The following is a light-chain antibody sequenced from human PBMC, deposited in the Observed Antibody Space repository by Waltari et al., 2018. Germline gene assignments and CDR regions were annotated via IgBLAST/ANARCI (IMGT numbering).Light chain of an antibody. CDR1: QSVLYSSNDKNY. V-gene: IGKV4-1*01. Sequence: DIVMTQSPDSLAVSLGERATINCKSSQSVLYSSNDKNYLAWYQQKPGQPPKLLIYWASTRESGVPARFSGSGSATDFTLTISSLQAEDVAVSYCQQYYSTPPYTFGQGTKLEIK. CDR2: WAS. J-gene: IGKJ2*01. CDR3: QQYYSTPPYT.